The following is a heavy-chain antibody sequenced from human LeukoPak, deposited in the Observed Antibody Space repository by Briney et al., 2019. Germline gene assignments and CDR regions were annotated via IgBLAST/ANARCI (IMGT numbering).Heavy chain of an antibody. V-gene: IGHV1-69*05. CDR1: GGTFSSYA. D-gene: IGHD3-10*01. CDR3: ATGDSPPNY. Sequence: GASVKVSCKASGGTFSSYAISWVRQAPGQGLEWMGGIIPIFGTANYAQKFQGRVTITTAESTSTAYMELSSLRSEDTAAYYCATGDSPPNYWGQGTLVTVSS. CDR2: IIPIFGTA. J-gene: IGHJ4*02.